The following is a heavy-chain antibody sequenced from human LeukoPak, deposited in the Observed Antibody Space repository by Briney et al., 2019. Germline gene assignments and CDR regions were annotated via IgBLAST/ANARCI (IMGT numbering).Heavy chain of an antibody. J-gene: IGHJ5*02. D-gene: IGHD6-13*01. CDR2: INPNSGGT. CDR1: GYTFTGYY. V-gene: IGHV1-2*02. Sequence: ASVKVSCKASGYTFTGYYIHWVRQAPGQGLEWMGWINPNSGGTNYAQKFQGRVTMTRDTSISTAYMELSSLRSEDTAVYYCARDEIAAAGTRDNWFDPWGQGTLVTVSS. CDR3: ARDEIAAAGTRDNWFDP.